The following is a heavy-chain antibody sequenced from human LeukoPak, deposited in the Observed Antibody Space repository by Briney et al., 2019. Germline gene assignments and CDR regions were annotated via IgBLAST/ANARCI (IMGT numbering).Heavy chain of an antibody. V-gene: IGHV3-7*01. J-gene: IGHJ4*02. CDR3: ARDQTLVAIGASGY. D-gene: IGHD2/OR15-2a*01. CDR2: IKQDGDDK. CDR1: GFTFSTYW. Sequence: GGSLRLSCAASGFTFSTYWMTWVRHTPGKGLEWVANIKQDGDDKYYAESVRGRFTISRDNVRNSLYLQMNSLRAEDTGIYYCARDQTLVAIGASGYWGQGTLVTVSS.